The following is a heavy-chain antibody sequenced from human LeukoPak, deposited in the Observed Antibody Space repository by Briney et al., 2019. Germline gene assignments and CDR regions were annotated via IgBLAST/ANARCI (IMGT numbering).Heavy chain of an antibody. V-gene: IGHV1-69*13. J-gene: IGHJ4*02. CDR3: ASSPGGYCSSTSCYRFAYYFDY. CDR2: IIPIFGTA. Sequence: EASVKVSCKAAGYTFTSHGFIWLRQAPGQGLEWMGGIIPIFGTANYAQKFQGRVTITADESTSTAYMELSSLRSEDTAVYYCASSPGGYCSSTSCYRFAYYFDYWGQGTLVTVSS. D-gene: IGHD2-2*01. CDR1: GYTFTSHG.